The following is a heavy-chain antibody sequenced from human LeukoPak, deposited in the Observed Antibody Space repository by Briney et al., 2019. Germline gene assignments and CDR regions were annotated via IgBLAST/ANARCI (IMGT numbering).Heavy chain of an antibody. Sequence: GGSLRLSCAASGFTFSGYGMHWVRQSPGKGLEWVTFIHYNGKNQYYADSVRGRFTISRDNSKNTLYLQMNSLRTEDTAVYYCASPRSVTGPFDYWGQGTLVTVSS. CDR1: GFTFSGYG. J-gene: IGHJ4*02. CDR2: IHYNGKNQ. V-gene: IGHV3-30*02. CDR3: ASPRSVTGPFDY. D-gene: IGHD3-3*01.